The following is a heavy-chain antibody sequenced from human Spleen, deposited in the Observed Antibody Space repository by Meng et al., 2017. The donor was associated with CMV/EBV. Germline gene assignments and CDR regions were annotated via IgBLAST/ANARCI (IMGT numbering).Heavy chain of an antibody. CDR3: AKERDGSAFD. CDR2: IRYDGSNK. Sequence: GESLKISCAASGFTFSSYGMHWVRQAPGKGLEWVAFIRYDGSNKYYADSVKGRFTISRDNSKNTLYLQMNSLRAEDTAVYYCAKERDGSAFDWGPRTLVTASS. CDR1: GFTFSSYG. D-gene: IGHD3-10*01. V-gene: IGHV3-30*02. J-gene: IGHJ4*02.